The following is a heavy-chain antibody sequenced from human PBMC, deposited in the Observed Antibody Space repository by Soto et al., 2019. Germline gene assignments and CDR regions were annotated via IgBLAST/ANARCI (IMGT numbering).Heavy chain of an antibody. J-gene: IGHJ6*02. CDR3: ARDPDNWNDDYYYYGMDV. CDR1: GFTFSSYW. V-gene: IGHV3-7*04. D-gene: IGHD1-1*01. Sequence: EVQLVESGGGLVQPGGSLRLSCAASGFTFSSYWMSWVRQAPGKGLEWVANIKQDGSEKYYVDSVKGRFTISRDNAKNSLYLQMNSLRADDTAVYYCARDPDNWNDDYYYYGMDVWGQGTTVTVSS. CDR2: IKQDGSEK.